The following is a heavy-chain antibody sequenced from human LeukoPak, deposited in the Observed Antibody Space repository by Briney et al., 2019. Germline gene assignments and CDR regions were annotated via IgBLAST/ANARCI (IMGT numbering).Heavy chain of an antibody. CDR1: GGSISSYY. J-gene: IGHJ4*02. Sequence: SETLSLTCTVSGGSISSYYWSWIRQPPGKGLEWIGYIYYSGSTNYNPSLKSRVTISVDTSKDQFSLKLSSVTAADTAVYYCARDRGTVVPSDYWGQGTLVTVSS. CDR2: IYYSGST. CDR3: ARDRGTVVPSDY. V-gene: IGHV4-59*01. D-gene: IGHD3-10*01.